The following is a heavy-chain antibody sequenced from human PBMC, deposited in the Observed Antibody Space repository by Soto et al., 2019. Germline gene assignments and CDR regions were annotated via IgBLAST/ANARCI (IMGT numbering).Heavy chain of an antibody. CDR2: IIPIFGTA. J-gene: IGHJ6*02. Sequence: GGSVERSFKACGGPFSSYAISWVRRAPGQGPEWMGGIIPIFGTANYAQKFQGRVTITADKSTSTAYMELSSLRSEDTAVYYCASVAPPGHQAHLYYGMDVWGQGTTVTVSS. V-gene: IGHV1-69*06. CDR3: ASVAPPGHQAHLYYGMDV. D-gene: IGHD5-12*01. CDR1: GGPFSSYA.